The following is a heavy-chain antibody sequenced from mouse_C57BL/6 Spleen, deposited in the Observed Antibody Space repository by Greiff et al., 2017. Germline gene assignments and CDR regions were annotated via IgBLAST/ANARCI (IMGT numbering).Heavy chain of an antibody. J-gene: IGHJ2*01. Sequence: EVKVVESGGGLVKPGGSLKLSCAASGFTFSDYGMHWVRQAPEKGLEWVAYISSGSSTIYYADTVKGRFTISRDNAKNTLFLQMTSLRSEDTAMYYCASDDGYSYYFDYWGQGTTLTVSS. CDR3: ASDDGYSYYFDY. V-gene: IGHV5-17*01. CDR2: ISSGSSTI. CDR1: GFTFSDYG. D-gene: IGHD2-3*01.